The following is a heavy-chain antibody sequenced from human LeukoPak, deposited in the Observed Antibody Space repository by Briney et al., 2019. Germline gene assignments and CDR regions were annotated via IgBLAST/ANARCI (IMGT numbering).Heavy chain of an antibody. J-gene: IGHJ4*02. D-gene: IGHD5-24*01. CDR2: VKGDGSFT. Sequence: GSLRLSCAASGFTFRSHWMHWVRQAPGKGLVWVSRVKGDGSFTNYADSVYGRFTISRDNAKNTLYLHMHSLRVEDTAVYYCVRDGDDFNFDYWGQGSLVTVSS. CDR1: GFTFRSHW. V-gene: IGHV3-74*01. CDR3: VRDGDDFNFDY.